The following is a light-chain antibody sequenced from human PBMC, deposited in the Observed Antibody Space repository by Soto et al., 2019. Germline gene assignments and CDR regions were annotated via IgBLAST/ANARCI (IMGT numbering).Light chain of an antibody. CDR2: GAA. CDR1: QSVFSS. J-gene: IGKJ1*01. CDR3: QQYGSSGT. Sequence: EIVMTQSPATPSVSPGERATLSCRASQSVFSSLAWYQQKPGQAPRLLIYGAATRATGIPARFSGSGSGTEFTLTISRLEPEDFAVYYCQQYGSSGTFGQGTKVDIK. V-gene: IGKV3-15*01.